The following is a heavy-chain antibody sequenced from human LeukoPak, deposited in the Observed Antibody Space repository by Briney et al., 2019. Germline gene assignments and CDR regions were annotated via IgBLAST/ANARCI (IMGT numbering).Heavy chain of an antibody. CDR1: GFTFSAYS. CDR2: IGAAGSHI. CDR3: VRVGSGATRADTLDL. J-gene: IGHJ3*01. V-gene: IGHV3-21*01. Sequence: PGGSLRLSCAASGFTFSAYSMNWVRQAPGGGLEWVSSIGAAGSHIYYADSMKGRFTISRDNAKSSLFLQMNSLRAEDTGIYYCVRVGSGATRADTLDLWGQGTMVTVSS. D-gene: IGHD6-19*01.